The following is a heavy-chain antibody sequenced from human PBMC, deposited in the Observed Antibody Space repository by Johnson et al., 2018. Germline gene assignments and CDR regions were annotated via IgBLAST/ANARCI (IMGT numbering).Heavy chain of an antibody. Sequence: QVQLVEAGGGVVEPGRSLGLSCAASGFTFSSYGMHWVSQAPGNGLEWVAVISYDGSNKYYADSVKGRFTLSRDNSENTLYLQMNRLRAEDTAVYYCAAQTTVTYYYYYMDVWGKGTTVTVSS. CDR1: GFTFSSYG. CDR3: AAQTTVTYYYYYMDV. J-gene: IGHJ6*03. CDR2: ISYDGSNK. D-gene: IGHD4-17*01. V-gene: IGHV3-30*03.